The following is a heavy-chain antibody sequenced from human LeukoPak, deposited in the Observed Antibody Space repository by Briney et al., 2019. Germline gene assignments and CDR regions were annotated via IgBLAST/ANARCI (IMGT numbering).Heavy chain of an antibody. Sequence: ASVRVSCKASGYTFISYDINWVRQAAGQGLEWMGWMNPNSGNTGYAEKFQGRVSMTRNNPISTAYMELSGLRSEDTAVYYCARDSRNTIFGVPINQQFDPWGQGTLVTVSS. V-gene: IGHV1-8*01. CDR2: MNPNSGNT. CDR1: GYTFISYD. CDR3: ARDSRNTIFGVPINQQFDP. D-gene: IGHD3-3*01. J-gene: IGHJ5*02.